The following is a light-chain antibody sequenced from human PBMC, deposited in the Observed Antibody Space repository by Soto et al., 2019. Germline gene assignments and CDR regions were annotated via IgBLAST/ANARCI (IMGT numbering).Light chain of an antibody. J-gene: IGKJ3*01. CDR3: LHSYNFPFT. CDR2: AAS. Sequence: DIQMTQSPSSLSASVGDTVTLICRASQDISNYLNWFQQKPGKAPKLLIYAASTLRSGVPSRFSGGESGTEFTLTISSLQPEDFATYFCLHSYNFPFTFGPG. V-gene: IGKV1-39*01. CDR1: QDISNY.